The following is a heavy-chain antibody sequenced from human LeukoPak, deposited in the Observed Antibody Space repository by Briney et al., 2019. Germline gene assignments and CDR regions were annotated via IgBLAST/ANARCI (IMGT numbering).Heavy chain of an antibody. CDR3: ARDVSWSFDY. CDR2: IGGGNI. D-gene: IGHD3-3*01. V-gene: IGHV3-48*01. J-gene: IGHJ4*02. Sequence: PGESLKISCAASGFTFSTYTMNWIRQAPGKGLEWLSYIGGGNIWYADSVKGRFTISRDNAKNSLYLQMNSLRAEDTALYYCARDVSWSFDYWGQGALVTVSS. CDR1: GFTFSTYT.